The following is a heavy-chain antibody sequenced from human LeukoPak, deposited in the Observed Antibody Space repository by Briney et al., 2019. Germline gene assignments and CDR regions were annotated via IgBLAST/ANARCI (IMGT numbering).Heavy chain of an antibody. J-gene: IGHJ3*02. CDR3: ARVGGMTTINNAAFDI. V-gene: IGHV4-59*01. CDR1: GGSINSDY. CDR2: IYHSGST. D-gene: IGHD5-24*01. Sequence: SSETLSLTCSVSGGSINSDYWNWIRQPPGKGLEWIGYIYHSGSTNYNPSLKSRVTISIDKSKKQFSLKLISVTAADTAIYYCARVGGMTTINNAAFDIWGQGTMVTVSS.